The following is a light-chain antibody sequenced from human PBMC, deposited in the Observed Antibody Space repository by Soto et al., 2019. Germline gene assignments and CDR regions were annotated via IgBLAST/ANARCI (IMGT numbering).Light chain of an antibody. CDR2: DAS. J-gene: IGKJ2*01. V-gene: IGKV1-5*01. CDR3: QQYNSYST. Sequence: DIPMTQSPSTLSASVGDRVTITCRASQSISSWLAWYQQKPGKAPKLLIYDASSLESGVPSRFSGSGSGTEFTLTISSLQPYDFATYYCQQYNSYSTFGQGTKLEIK. CDR1: QSISSW.